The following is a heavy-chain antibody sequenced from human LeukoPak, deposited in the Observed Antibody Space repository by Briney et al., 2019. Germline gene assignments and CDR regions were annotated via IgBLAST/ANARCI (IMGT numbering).Heavy chain of an antibody. Sequence: SVKVSCKASGGTFSSYAISWVRQAPGQGLEWMGRIIPILGIANYAQKFQGRVTITADKSTSTAYMELSSLRSEDTAVYYCARASGYSSSPAIGAFDIWGQGTMVTVSS. CDR2: IIPILGIA. CDR3: ARASGYSSSPAIGAFDI. J-gene: IGHJ3*02. D-gene: IGHD6-13*01. CDR1: GGTFSSYA. V-gene: IGHV1-69*04.